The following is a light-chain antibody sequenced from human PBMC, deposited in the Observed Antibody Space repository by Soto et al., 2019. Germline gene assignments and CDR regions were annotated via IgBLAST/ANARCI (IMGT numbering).Light chain of an antibody. CDR3: QQCNNWPPV. CDR2: GAS. J-gene: IGKJ4*01. CDR1: QNVNSN. Sequence: ERVMTQSPANLSVSPGESATLFCRASQNVNSNLAWYQQKPGQTPRLLLYGASTRPTVIPARFSGSQSGRECTLTIRSLQFEDFAVYYCQQCNNWPPVFGGGTSVEIK. V-gene: IGKV3-15*01.